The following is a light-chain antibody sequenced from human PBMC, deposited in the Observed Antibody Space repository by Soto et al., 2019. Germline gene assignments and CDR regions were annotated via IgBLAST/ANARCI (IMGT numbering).Light chain of an antibody. J-gene: IGKJ1*01. Sequence: DIQMNQSPSTLSASVGARVTITCRASQSIRSWLAWYQQKPGKAPNLVIYDASSLESGVPARFSSSGSGTEFTLTIRILQPDDLATYYCQQSKSYPWPFGQGAKLEIK. CDR2: DAS. CDR1: QSIRSW. CDR3: QQSKSYPWP. V-gene: IGKV1-5*01.